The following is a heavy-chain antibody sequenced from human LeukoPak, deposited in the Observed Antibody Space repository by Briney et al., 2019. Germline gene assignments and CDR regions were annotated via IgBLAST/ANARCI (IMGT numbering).Heavy chain of an antibody. D-gene: IGHD3-10*01. J-gene: IGHJ6*03. CDR1: GGSISSGGYS. CDR3: ARGGGGSGSHYYYYYMDV. CDR2: IYTSGST. V-gene: IGHV4-61*02. Sequence: SQTLSLTCAVSGGSISSGGYSWSWIRQPAGKGLEWIGRIYTSGSTNYNPSLKSRVTISVNTSKNQFSLKLSSVTAADTAVYYCARGGGGSGSHYYYYYMDVWGKGTTVTVSS.